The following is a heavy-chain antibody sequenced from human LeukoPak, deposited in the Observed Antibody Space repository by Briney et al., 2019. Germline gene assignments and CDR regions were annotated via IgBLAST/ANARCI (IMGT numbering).Heavy chain of an antibody. CDR3: AKASGGGSSWYKDAFDI. V-gene: IGHV3-23*01. Sequence: PGGSLRLSCAASGFTFSSYAMSWVRQAPGKGLEWVSAISGSGGSTYYADSVKGRFTISRDNSKNTLYLQMNSLRAEDTAVYYCAKASGGGSSWYKDAFDIWGQGTMVTVSS. D-gene: IGHD6-13*01. CDR1: GFTFSSYA. CDR2: ISGSGGST. J-gene: IGHJ3*02.